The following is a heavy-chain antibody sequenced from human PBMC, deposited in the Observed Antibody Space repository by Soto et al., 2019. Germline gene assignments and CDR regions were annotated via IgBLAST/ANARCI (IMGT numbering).Heavy chain of an antibody. CDR3: ARRRPTGYYNY. CDR1: GFPFSDYY. Sequence: QVQLVESGVDFVRPGGSLRLYCAASGFPFSDYYMSWIRQAPGKGLEWVSSISSSSSETNYAQSVKGRFTISRDNAKNSLHLQMNSLRAADTAVYYCARRRPTGYYNYWGQGTLVTVSA. CDR2: ISSSSSET. V-gene: IGHV3-11*05. D-gene: IGHD3-9*01. J-gene: IGHJ4*02.